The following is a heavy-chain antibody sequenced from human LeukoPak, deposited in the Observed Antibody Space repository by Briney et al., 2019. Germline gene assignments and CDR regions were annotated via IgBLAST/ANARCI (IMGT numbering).Heavy chain of an antibody. J-gene: IGHJ4*02. V-gene: IGHV1-2*06. CDR1: GYTFTSYG. D-gene: IGHD5-18*01. CDR3: ARVYTAMELFDY. Sequence: ASVKVSCKASGYTFTSYGISWVRQAPGQGLEWMGRINPNSGGTNYAQKFQGRVTMTRDTSISTAYMELSRLRSDDTAVYYCARVYTAMELFDYWGQGTLVTVSS. CDR2: INPNSGGT.